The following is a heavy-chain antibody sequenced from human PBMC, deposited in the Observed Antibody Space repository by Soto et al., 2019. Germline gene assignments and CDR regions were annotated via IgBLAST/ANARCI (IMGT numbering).Heavy chain of an antibody. J-gene: IGHJ5*02. CDR1: GYTFTSYG. CDR3: ARACGSSYWFDR. Sequence: QVQLVQSGAEVKKPWASVTVSCKASGYTFTSYGISWVRQAPGQGLEWMGWISAYNGNTNYAEKLQGRVTMTTATSTSTAYMEMRSLRSDDPAVYYCARACGSSYWFDRWGQGTLVTVSS. D-gene: IGHD1-26*01. V-gene: IGHV1-18*01. CDR2: ISAYNGNT.